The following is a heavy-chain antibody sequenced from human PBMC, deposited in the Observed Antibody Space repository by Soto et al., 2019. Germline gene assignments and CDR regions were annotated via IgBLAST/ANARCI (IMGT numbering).Heavy chain of an antibody. J-gene: IGHJ6*03. V-gene: IGHV3-72*01. D-gene: IGHD2-15*01. CDR2: TRDKANSYTT. Sequence: GGSLRLSCASSGFTFSDHYMDWVRQAPGKGLEWVGRTRDKANSYTTEYAASVKGRFTISRDGSKDSLYLQMDSLKTEDTAVYYCARAVVVVAASRFRYYYMDVWGKGTTVTVSS. CDR3: ARAVVVVAASRFRYYYMDV. CDR1: GFTFSDHY.